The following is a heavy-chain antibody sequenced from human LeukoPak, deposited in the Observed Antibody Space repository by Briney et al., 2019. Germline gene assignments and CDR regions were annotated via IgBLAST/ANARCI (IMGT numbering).Heavy chain of an antibody. V-gene: IGHV3-53*01. Sequence: PGGSLRLSCAASGFTVSSNYMSWVRQAPGKGLEWVSVIYSGGSTYYADSVKGRFTVSRENSKNTLYLQMNSLKAEDTAVYYCAKFRITMVLVDAFDIWGQGTVVTVSS. D-gene: IGHD3-10*01. J-gene: IGHJ3*02. CDR1: GFTVSSNY. CDR3: AKFRITMVLVDAFDI. CDR2: IYSGGST.